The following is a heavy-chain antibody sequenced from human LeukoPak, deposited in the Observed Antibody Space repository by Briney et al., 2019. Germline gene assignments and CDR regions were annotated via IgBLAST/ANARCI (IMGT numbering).Heavy chain of an antibody. V-gene: IGHV1-3*01. CDR3: ARAEVQWLVTLYFDY. J-gene: IGHJ4*02. Sequence: ASVKVSCKASGYTFTSYGISWVRQAPGQRLEWMGWINAGNGNTKYSQKSQGRVTITRDTSASTAYMELSSLRSEDTAVYYCARAEVQWLVTLYFDYWGQGTLVTVSS. CDR1: GYTFTSYG. CDR2: INAGNGNT. D-gene: IGHD6-19*01.